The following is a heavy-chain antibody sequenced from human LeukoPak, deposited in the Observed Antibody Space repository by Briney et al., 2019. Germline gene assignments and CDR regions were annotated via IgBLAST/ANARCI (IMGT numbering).Heavy chain of an antibody. V-gene: IGHV1-24*01. J-gene: IGHJ4*02. Sequence: ALVKVSCKVSGYTLTELSMHWVRQAPGKGLEWMGGFDPEDGETIYAQKFQGRVTMTEDTSTDTAYMELSSLRSEDTAVYYCANLGYCSSTSCYYFDYWGQGTLVTVSS. CDR3: ANLGYCSSTSCYYFDY. D-gene: IGHD2-2*01. CDR2: FDPEDGET. CDR1: GYTLTELS.